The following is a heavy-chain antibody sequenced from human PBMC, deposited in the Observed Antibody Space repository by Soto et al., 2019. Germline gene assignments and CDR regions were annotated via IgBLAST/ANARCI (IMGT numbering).Heavy chain of an antibody. D-gene: IGHD5-18*01. Sequence: QVQLVQSGAEVKKPGSSVKVSCKASGGTFSSYAISWVRQAPGQGLEWMGGIIPIFGTANYAQKFQGRVTITADESTSTAYMELSSLRSEDTAVYCCAREREMATANPYYFDYWGQGTLVTVSS. CDR2: IIPIFGTA. J-gene: IGHJ4*02. CDR3: AREREMATANPYYFDY. CDR1: GGTFSSYA. V-gene: IGHV1-69*12.